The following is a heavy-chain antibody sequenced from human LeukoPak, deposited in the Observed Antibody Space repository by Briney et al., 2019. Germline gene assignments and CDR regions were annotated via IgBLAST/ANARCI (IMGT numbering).Heavy chain of an antibody. V-gene: IGHV4-59*12. CDR1: GGSISSYY. CDR2: IYYSGST. CDR3: ARDAGHDYGDHEEYFQH. Sequence: SETLSLTCTVSGGSISSYYWSWIRQPPGKGLEWIGFIYYSGSTNYNPSLKSRVTLSVDTSKNQFSLKLISVTAADTAVYYCARDAGHDYGDHEEYFQHWGQGTLVTVSS. J-gene: IGHJ1*01. D-gene: IGHD4-17*01.